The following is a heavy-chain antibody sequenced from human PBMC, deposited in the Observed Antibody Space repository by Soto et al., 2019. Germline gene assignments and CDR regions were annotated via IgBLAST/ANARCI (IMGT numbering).Heavy chain of an antibody. D-gene: IGHD4-17*01. CDR3: ARWRGGEVTDYDDYYYYGMDV. CDR2: IIPIFGTA. J-gene: IGHJ6*02. CDR1: GGTFSSYA. Sequence: SSVKVSCKDSGGTFSSYAISWVRQAPGQGLEWMGGIIPIFGTANYAQKFQGRVTITADESTSTAYMELSSLRSEDTAVYYCARWRGGEVTDYDDYYYYGMDVWGQGTTVTVSS. V-gene: IGHV1-69*13.